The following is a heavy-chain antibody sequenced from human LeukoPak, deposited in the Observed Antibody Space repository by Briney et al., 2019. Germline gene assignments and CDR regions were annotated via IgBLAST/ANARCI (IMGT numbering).Heavy chain of an antibody. CDR3: ARKLGVNWYFDL. CDR1: GFTFSSYD. D-gene: IGHD7-27*01. V-gene: IGHV3-13*01. J-gene: IGHJ2*01. CDR2: IGAAGDT. Sequence: GGSLRLSCAASGFTFSSYDMHWVRQATGKGLEWVSAIGAAGDTYYPGSVKGRFTISRENAKNSLYLQMNSLRAGDTAVYYCARKLGVNWYFDLWGRGTLVTVSS.